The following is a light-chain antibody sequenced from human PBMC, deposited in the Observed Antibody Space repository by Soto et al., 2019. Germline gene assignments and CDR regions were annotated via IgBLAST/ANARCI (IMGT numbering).Light chain of an antibody. Sequence: AIRMTQSPSSFSASTGDRVTITCRASQGISSYLAWYQQKPGKAPKLLIYAASTLQSGVPSRFSGSGSATDFNLTISCLQSEDFATYYCQQYYSYPLTFGGGTKVEIK. J-gene: IGKJ4*01. CDR1: QGISSY. CDR2: AAS. CDR3: QQYYSYPLT. V-gene: IGKV1-8*01.